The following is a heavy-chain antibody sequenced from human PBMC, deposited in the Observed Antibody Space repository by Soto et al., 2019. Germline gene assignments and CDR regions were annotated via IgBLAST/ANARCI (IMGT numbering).Heavy chain of an antibody. J-gene: IGHJ5*02. Sequence: PSETLSLTCTVTGGSFSSYYWSWIRQSPGKGLEWIGYIYDSGSTNYNPPLKSRVTISKDTAKNQFSLKLSSVTAADTAVYYCAREVNFEWLSSQNWFDPWGQGTLVTVSS. CDR1: GGSFSSYY. CDR3: AREVNFEWLSSQNWFDP. V-gene: IGHV4-59*01. CDR2: IYDSGST. D-gene: IGHD3-9*01.